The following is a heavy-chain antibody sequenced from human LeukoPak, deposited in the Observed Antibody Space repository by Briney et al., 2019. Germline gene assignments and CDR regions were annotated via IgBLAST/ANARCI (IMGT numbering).Heavy chain of an antibody. J-gene: IGHJ4*02. V-gene: IGHV4-30-2*01. CDR1: GGSISSGDFP. CDR3: ARGFYGAGSHFDY. D-gene: IGHD3-10*01. CDR2: IFHTGHT. Sequence: SETLSLTCAVSGGSISSGDFPWSWNRQPPGKGLEWIGYIFHTGHTSYNPSLKSRVTISVDMSKNQLSLRLTSVTAADTAVYHCARGFYGAGSHFDYWGQGTLVTVSS.